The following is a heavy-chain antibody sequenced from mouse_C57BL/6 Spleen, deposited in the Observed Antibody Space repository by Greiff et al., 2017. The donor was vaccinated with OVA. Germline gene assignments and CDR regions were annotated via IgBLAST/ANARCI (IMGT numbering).Heavy chain of an antibody. CDR1: GFTFTNYY. V-gene: IGHV14-2*01. Sequence: VQLQQSGAELVKPGASVKLSCKASGFTFTNYYMNWVKQRTEQGLEWIGRIDPEDGETKYAPKFKGKATITADTSSNTAYLQLSSLTSEDTAVYYCARDYGSSYDAMDYWGQGTSVTVSS. D-gene: IGHD1-1*01. CDR3: ARDYGSSYDAMDY. J-gene: IGHJ4*01. CDR2: IDPEDGET.